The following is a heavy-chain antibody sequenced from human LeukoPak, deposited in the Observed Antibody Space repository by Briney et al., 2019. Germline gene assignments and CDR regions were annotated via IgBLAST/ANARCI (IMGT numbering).Heavy chain of an antibody. V-gene: IGHV3-23*01. J-gene: IGHJ4*02. D-gene: IGHD2-2*01. CDR3: AKARSGSSASCYNY. CDR1: GFTFSSYA. CDR2: ISGSDGST. Sequence: PGGSLRLSCSASGFTFSSYAMGWVRQAPGKGLECVSVISGSDGSTYYAASVKGRFTISRDNSKNTLYLQMNSLRAEDTAVYDCAKARSGSSASCYNYWGQGTLVTVSS.